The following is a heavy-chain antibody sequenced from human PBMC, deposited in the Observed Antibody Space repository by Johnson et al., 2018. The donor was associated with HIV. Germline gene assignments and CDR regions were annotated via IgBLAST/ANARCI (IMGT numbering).Heavy chain of an antibody. CDR1: GFTFSDYY. CDR3: ARDRGSAFDI. CDR2: ISHDGSNK. D-gene: IGHD3-10*01. V-gene: IGHV3-30*03. Sequence: VQLVESGGGLVKPGVSLRLSCAASGFTFSDYYMSWIRQAPGKGLEWVAVISHDGSNKYYVDSVKGRFTISRDNSKNTLYLQMNSLRAGDTAVYYCARDRGSAFDIWGQGTMVTVSS. J-gene: IGHJ3*02.